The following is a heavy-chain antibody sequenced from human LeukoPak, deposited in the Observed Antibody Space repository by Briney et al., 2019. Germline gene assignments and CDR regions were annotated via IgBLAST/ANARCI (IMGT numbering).Heavy chain of an antibody. CDR2: FDPEDGET. CDR1: GYTLTELS. Sequence: GASVKVSCKVSGYTLTELSMHWVRQAPGKGLEWMGGFDPEDGETIYAQKFQGRVTITRDTSANTVYMELSRLRPEDTAVYYCARDITIGTTRFDPWGQGTLVTVSP. D-gene: IGHD1-1*01. CDR3: ARDITIGTTRFDP. J-gene: IGHJ5*02. V-gene: IGHV1-24*01.